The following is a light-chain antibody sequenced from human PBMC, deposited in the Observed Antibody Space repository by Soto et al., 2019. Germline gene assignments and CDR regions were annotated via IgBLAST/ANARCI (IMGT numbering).Light chain of an antibody. J-gene: IGLJ2*01. CDR2: DVT. V-gene: IGLV2-11*01. Sequence: QSALTQPPSASGSPGQSVTISCTGTSSDVGGYKFVSWYQQHPGKAPKLMIYDVTKRPSGVPDRFSGSKSGNTASLTISGLQAEDEADYYCCSYAGSYTWVFGGGTKLTVL. CDR1: SSDVGGYKF. CDR3: CSYAGSYTWV.